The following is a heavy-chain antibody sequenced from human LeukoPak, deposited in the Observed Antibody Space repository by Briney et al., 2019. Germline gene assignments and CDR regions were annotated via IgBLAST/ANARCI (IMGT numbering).Heavy chain of an antibody. CDR3: TRDVTGTTAD. CDR1: VFTFGDYA. D-gene: IGHD1-7*01. J-gene: IGHJ4*02. V-gene: IGHV3-49*04. CDR2: IRSKAYGGTT. Sequence: GGSLRLSCTASVFTFGDYAMSWVRQAPGKGLEWVGFIRSKAYGGTTEYAASVKGRFTISRDDSKSIAYLQMNSLKTEDTAVYYCTRDVTGTTADWGQGTLVTVSS.